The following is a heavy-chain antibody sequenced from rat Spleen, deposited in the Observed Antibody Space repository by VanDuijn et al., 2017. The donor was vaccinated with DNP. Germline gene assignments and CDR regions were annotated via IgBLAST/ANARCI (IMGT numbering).Heavy chain of an antibody. V-gene: IGHV5S13*01. J-gene: IGHJ2*01. CDR3: SSNNYFDS. CDR2: ISTGGGNT. CDR1: GFTFSNYV. Sequence: EVQLVESGGGLVQPGRSLKLSCAASGFTFSNYVMAWVRQAPTKGLEWVASISTGGGNTYYRDSVKGRFTISRDNEKNTQYLQIDSLRSEDSATYYCSSNNYFDSWGQGVMVTVSS.